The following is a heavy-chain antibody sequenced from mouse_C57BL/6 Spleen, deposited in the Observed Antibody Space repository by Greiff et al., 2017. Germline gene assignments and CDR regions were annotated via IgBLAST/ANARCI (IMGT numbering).Heavy chain of an antibody. Sequence: DVQLQESGGGLVKPGGSLKLSCAASGFTFSSYAMSWVRQTPEKRLEWVATISDGGSYTYYPDNVKGRFTISRDNAKNNLYLQMSHLKSEDTAMYYCAREDYWGQGTTLTVSA. CDR3: AREDY. J-gene: IGHJ2*01. CDR1: GFTFSSYA. CDR2: ISDGGSYT. V-gene: IGHV5-4*01.